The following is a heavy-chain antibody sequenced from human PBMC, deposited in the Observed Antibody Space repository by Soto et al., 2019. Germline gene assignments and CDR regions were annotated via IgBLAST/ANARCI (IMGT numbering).Heavy chain of an antibody. CDR3: AASIHFDWLLYDY. D-gene: IGHD3-9*01. CDR1: GFTVTSSA. J-gene: IGHJ4*02. V-gene: IGHV1-58*01. Sequence: SVKIACKASGFTVTSSAVQWVRQARGQRLEWIGWIVVGSGNTNYAQKFQERVTITRDMSTSTAYMELSSLRSEDTAVYYCAASIHFDWLLYDYWGQGTLVTVSS. CDR2: IVVGSGNT.